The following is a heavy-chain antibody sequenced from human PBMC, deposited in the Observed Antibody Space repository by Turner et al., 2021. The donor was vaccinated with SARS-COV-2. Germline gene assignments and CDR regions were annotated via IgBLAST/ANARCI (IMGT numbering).Heavy chain of an antibody. CDR2: IRRKAYCGTT. Sequence: EVQLVESGGGLVQPGRSLRLSCTASGFTFGDYAMSWFRQAPGKGMEWVGFIRRKAYCGTTEYAASVKGRFTISRDDSKSIAYLQMNSLNTEDTAVYYCTSDSSGYYGEGGDYWGQGTLVTVSS. CDR1: GFTFGDYA. D-gene: IGHD3-22*01. J-gene: IGHJ4*02. CDR3: TSDSSGYYGEGGDY. V-gene: IGHV3-49*03.